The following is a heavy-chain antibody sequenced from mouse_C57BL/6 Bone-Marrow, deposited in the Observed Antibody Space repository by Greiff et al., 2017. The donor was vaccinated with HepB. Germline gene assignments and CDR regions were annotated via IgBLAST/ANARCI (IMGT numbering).Heavy chain of an antibody. CDR1: GFTFSSYG. D-gene: IGHD1-1*01. J-gene: IGHJ2*01. CDR2: ISSGGSYT. CDR3: ARDYGSSLFDY. Sequence: EVQRVESGGDLVKPGGSLKLSCAASGFTFSSYGMSWVRQTPDKRLEWVATISSGGSYTYYPDSVKGRFSISRDNAKNTLYLQMSSLKSEDTAMYYCARDYGSSLFDYWGQGTTLTVSS. V-gene: IGHV5-6*01.